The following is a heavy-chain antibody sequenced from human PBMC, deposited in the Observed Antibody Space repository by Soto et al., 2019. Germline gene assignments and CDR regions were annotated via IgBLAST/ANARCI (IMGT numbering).Heavy chain of an antibody. D-gene: IGHD3-22*01. V-gene: IGHV3-48*01. CDR3: ARDWGSGRYYYSSGYPY. CDR1: GFTFSSYS. CDR2: ISSSSSTI. Sequence: EVQLVESGGGLVQPGGSLRLSCAASGFTFSSYSMNWVRQAPGKGLEWVSYISSSSSTIYYADSVKGRFTISRDNXXXXXXXXXXXXXXXXXXXXYCARDWGSGRYYYSSGYPYWGQGTLVTVSS. J-gene: IGHJ4*02.